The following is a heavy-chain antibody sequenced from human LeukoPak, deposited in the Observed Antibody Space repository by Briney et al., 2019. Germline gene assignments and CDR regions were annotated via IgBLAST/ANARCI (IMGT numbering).Heavy chain of an antibody. CDR1: GFTFSSYA. Sequence: GGSLRLSCAASGFTFSSYAMHWVRQAPGKGLEWVAVVSYDGSNKYYADSVKGRFTISRDNSKNTLYLQMNSLRAEDTAVYYCARDFINYDILTGRSHAFDIWGQGTMVTVSS. J-gene: IGHJ3*02. D-gene: IGHD3-9*01. CDR2: VSYDGSNK. V-gene: IGHV3-30*04. CDR3: ARDFINYDILTGRSHAFDI.